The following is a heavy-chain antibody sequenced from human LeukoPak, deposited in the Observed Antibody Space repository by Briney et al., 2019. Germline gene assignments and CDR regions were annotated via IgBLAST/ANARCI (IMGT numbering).Heavy chain of an antibody. J-gene: IGHJ4*02. CDR2: IRIDSGST. CDR1: GFIFGDYS. V-gene: IGHV3-48*04. D-gene: IGHD1-14*01. CDR3: ARYHNNPLDH. Sequence: GGSLRLSCAASGFIFGDYSMHWVRQPPGKGLEWISYIRIDSGSTKYADSVKGRFTISADNAKNSLYLQMNSLRAEDTAGYYCARYHNNPLDHWGQGTLVTVSS.